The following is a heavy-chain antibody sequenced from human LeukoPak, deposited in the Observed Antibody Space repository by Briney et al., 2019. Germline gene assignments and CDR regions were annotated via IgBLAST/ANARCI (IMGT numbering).Heavy chain of an antibody. V-gene: IGHV4-39*01. CDR3: ARHGACIGDCYRN. J-gene: IGHJ4*02. D-gene: IGHD2-21*02. CDR1: GGSIRRDGNL. CDR2: ISHGGRT. Sequence: ASETLSLTCAISGGSIRRDGNLWGWIRQPPGKGLEWIGTISHGGRTYYNPSLKSRVTVSVETTKNQFSLNLSSVTAADTAVYYCARHGACIGDCYRNWGQGTLVTVYS.